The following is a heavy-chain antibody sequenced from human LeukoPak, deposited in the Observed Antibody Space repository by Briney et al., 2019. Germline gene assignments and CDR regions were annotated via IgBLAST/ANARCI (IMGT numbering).Heavy chain of an antibody. CDR1: GGSISSYY. CDR2: IYTSGST. Sequence: SETLSLTCTVSGGSISSYYWSWIRQPAGKGLEWIGRIYTSGSTNYNPSLKSRVTISVDTSKNQFSLKLSSVTAADTAVYYCAREGTTGTTAYFDYWGQGTLVTVSS. V-gene: IGHV4-4*07. CDR3: AREGTTGTTAYFDY. J-gene: IGHJ4*02. D-gene: IGHD1-1*01.